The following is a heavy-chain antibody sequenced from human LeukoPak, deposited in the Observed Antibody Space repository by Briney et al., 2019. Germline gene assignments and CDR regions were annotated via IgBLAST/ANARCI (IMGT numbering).Heavy chain of an antibody. J-gene: IGHJ5*02. V-gene: IGHV4-61*10. Sequence: SEPLSLTCTVSGGSISSGSYYWSWIRPPAGKGLEWIGEINHSGSTNYNPSLKSRVTISVDTSKNQFSLKLSSVTAADTAVYYCAREGLMTTVTTSWFDPWGQGTLVTVSS. CDR3: AREGLMTTVTTSWFDP. CDR1: GGSISSGSYY. CDR2: INHSGST. D-gene: IGHD4-17*01.